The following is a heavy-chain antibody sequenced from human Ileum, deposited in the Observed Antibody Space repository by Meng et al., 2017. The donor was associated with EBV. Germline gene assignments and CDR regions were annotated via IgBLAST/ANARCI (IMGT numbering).Heavy chain of an antibody. CDR2: IYYSGST. CDR3: ARGGWSLDY. D-gene: IGHD2-15*01. V-gene: IGHV4-59*08. J-gene: IGHJ4*02. Sequence: VQLPVSGPGLGTPSESLSLPCTVSGGSISSYYWSWIRQPPGKGLEWIGYIYYSGSTNYNPSLKSRVTISVDTSKNQFSLNLSSVTAADTAVYYCARGGWSLDYWGQGTLVTVSS. CDR1: GGSISSYY.